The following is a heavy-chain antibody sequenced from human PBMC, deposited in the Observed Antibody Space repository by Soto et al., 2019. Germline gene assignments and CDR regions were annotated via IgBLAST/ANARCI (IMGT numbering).Heavy chain of an antibody. D-gene: IGHD2-21*02. J-gene: IGHJ6*02. CDR1: GGTFSSYA. CDR3: ARVAGAYCGGDCWYGMDV. Sequence: QVQLVQSGAEVKKPGSSVKVSCKASGGTFSSYAMSWVRQAPGQGLEWMGGIIPIFGTANYAQKFQGRVTITADESTSTAYMELSSLRSEDTAVYYCARVAGAYCGGDCWYGMDVWGQGTTVTVSS. CDR2: IIPIFGTA. V-gene: IGHV1-69*01.